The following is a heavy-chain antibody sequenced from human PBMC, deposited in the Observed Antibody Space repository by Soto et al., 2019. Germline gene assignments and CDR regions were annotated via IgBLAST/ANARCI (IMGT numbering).Heavy chain of an antibody. J-gene: IGHJ6*02. CDR1: GYTFTSYY. CDR3: ARSAHYGDSLGYYYYGMDV. D-gene: IGHD4-17*01. V-gene: IGHV1-69*02. Sequence: SVKVSCKASGYTFTSYYMHWVRQAPGQGLEWMGRIIPILGIANYAQKFQGRVTITADKSTSTAYMELSSLRSEDTAVYYCARSAHYGDSLGYYYYGMDVWG. CDR2: IIPILGIA.